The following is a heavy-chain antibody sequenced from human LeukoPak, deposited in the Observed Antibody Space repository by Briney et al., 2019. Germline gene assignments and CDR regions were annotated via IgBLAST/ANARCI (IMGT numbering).Heavy chain of an antibody. CDR2: ISGSGGST. CDR3: AKVALRYRSSTSCYWGYYFDY. CDR1: GFTFSSYA. V-gene: IGHV3-23*01. J-gene: IGHJ4*02. Sequence: PGGSLRLSCAASGFTFSSYAMSWVRQAPGKGLEWVSAISGSGGSTYYADSVKGRFTISRDNSKNTLYLQMNSLRAEDTAVYYCAKVALRYRSSTSCYWGYYFDYWGQGTLVTVSS. D-gene: IGHD2-2*01.